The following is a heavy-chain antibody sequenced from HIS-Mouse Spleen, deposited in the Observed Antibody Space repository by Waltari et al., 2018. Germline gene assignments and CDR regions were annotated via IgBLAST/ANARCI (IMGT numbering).Heavy chain of an antibody. CDR3: ARRLAPDH. CDR2: IKQDGSEK. D-gene: IGHD4-17*01. V-gene: IGHV3-7*01. Sequence: EVQLVESGGGLVQPGGSLRLSCAASGFTFSSDWMSWVRQAPGKGLEWVANIKQDGSEKYYVDSVKGRFTISRDNAKNSLYLQMNSLRAEDTAVYYCARRLAPDHWGQGTLVTVSS. J-gene: IGHJ5*02. CDR1: GFTFSSDW.